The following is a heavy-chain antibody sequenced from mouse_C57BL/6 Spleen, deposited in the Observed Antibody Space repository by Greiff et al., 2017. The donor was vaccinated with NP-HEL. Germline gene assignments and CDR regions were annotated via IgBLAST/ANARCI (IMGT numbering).Heavy chain of an antibody. V-gene: IGHV14-4*01. CDR1: GFNIKDDY. Sequence: DVQLQESGAELVRPGASVKLSCTASGFNIKDDYMHWVKQRPEQGLEWIGWIDPENGDTEYASKFQGKATITADTSSNTAYLQLSSLTSEDTAVYYCTAYYSNYGFAYWGQGTLVTVSA. J-gene: IGHJ3*01. D-gene: IGHD2-5*01. CDR2: IDPENGDT. CDR3: TAYYSNYGFAY.